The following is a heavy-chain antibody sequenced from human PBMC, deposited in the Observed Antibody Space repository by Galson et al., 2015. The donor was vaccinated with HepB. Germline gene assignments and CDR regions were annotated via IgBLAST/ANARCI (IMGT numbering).Heavy chain of an antibody. CDR2: FDPEDGET. CDR1: GYTLTELS. Sequence: SVKVSCKVSGYTLTELSMHWVRQAPGKGLEWMGGFDPEDGETIYAQKLQGRVTITADESTSTAYMELSSLRSEDTAVYYCARIVGATKRLDAFDIWGQGTMVTVSS. D-gene: IGHD1-26*01. V-gene: IGHV1-24*01. J-gene: IGHJ3*02. CDR3: ARIVGATKRLDAFDI.